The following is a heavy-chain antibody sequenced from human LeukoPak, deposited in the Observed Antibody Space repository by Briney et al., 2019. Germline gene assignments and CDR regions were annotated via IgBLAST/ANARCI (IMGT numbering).Heavy chain of an antibody. CDR3: ARDKSYGNSEDY. CDR2: INQDGSEE. V-gene: IGHV3-7*05. CDR1: GLTFNIYW. J-gene: IGHJ4*02. Sequence: GGSLRLSCAASGLTFNIYWMSWVRQAPGKGLEWVANINQDGSEEYYVDSVKGRFTISRDNAKNSLYLQMNSLRAEDTAVYYCARDKSYGNSEDYWGQGTLVTVSS. D-gene: IGHD4-23*01.